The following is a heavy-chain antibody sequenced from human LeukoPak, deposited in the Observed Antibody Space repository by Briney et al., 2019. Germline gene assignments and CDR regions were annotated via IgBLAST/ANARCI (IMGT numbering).Heavy chain of an antibody. Sequence: GGSLRLSCAASGFTFSSYSMNWVRQAPGKGLEWVSSISSSSSYIYYADSVKGRFTISRDNAKNSLYLQMNSLRAEDTAVYYCARDRPKRQRWFSWYFDYWGQGTLVTVSS. J-gene: IGHJ4*02. V-gene: IGHV3-21*01. CDR1: GFTFSSYS. CDR3: ARDRPKRQRWFSWYFDY. CDR2: ISSSSSYI. D-gene: IGHD4-23*01.